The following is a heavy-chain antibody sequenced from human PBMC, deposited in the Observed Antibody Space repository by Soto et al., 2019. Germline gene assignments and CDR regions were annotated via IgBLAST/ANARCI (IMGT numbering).Heavy chain of an antibody. D-gene: IGHD6-13*01. V-gene: IGHV1-18*04. CDR1: GYTFTSYG. CDR3: ARVFSSSWYRDWFDP. CDR2: ISAYNGNT. Sequence: ASVKVSCKASGYTFTSYGISWVRQAPGQGLEWMGWISAYNGNTNYAQKLQGRVTMTTDTSTSTAYMELRSLRSDDTAVYYCARVFSSSWYRDWFDPWGQGTLVTVSS. J-gene: IGHJ5*02.